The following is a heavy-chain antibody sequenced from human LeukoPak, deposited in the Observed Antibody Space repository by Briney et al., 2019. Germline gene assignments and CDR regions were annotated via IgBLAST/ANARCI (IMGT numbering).Heavy chain of an antibody. Sequence: ASVKVSCKASGYTFTNYYMHWVRQAPGQGLEWMGIINPSGGSTSYAQKFQGRVTMTRDTSISTAYMELSRLRSDDTAVYYCARGTAMVTDYYGMDVWGQGTTVTVSS. V-gene: IGHV1-46*01. D-gene: IGHD5-18*01. CDR3: ARGTAMVTDYYGMDV. CDR2: INPSGGST. CDR1: GYTFTNYY. J-gene: IGHJ6*02.